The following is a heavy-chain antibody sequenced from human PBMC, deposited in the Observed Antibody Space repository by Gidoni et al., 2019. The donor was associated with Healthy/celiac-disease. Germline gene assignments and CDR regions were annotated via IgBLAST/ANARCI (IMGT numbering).Heavy chain of an antibody. CDR2: IYYSGST. J-gene: IGHJ5*02. D-gene: IGHD5-12*01. Sequence: QVQLQESGPGLVKPSETLSLTCTVSGGSISSYYWSWIRQPPGKGLEWIGYIYYSGSTNYNPSLKSRVTISVETSKNQFSLKLSSWTVADTAVYYWARGVGAYSGYDYIWFDPWGQGTLVTVSS. CDR3: ARGVGAYSGYDYIWFDP. CDR1: GGSISSYY. V-gene: IGHV4-59*01.